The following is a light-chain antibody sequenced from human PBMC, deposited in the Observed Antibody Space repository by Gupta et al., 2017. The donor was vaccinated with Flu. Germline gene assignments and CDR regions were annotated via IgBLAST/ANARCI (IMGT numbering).Light chain of an antibody. CDR3: QQYDSYSLT. Sequence: PSTLSACVGDRVTITCRASQSLSSWLAWYQQKPGKAPNLLIYKASNLESGVPSRFSGSGSGTEFTLTISSLQPDDFATYYCQQYDSYSLTFGGGTKVEI. J-gene: IGKJ4*01. CDR1: QSLSSW. V-gene: IGKV1-5*03. CDR2: KAS.